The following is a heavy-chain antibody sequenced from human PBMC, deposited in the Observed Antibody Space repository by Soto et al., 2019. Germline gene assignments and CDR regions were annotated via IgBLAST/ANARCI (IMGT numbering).Heavy chain of an antibody. D-gene: IGHD6-13*01. J-gene: IGHJ4*02. CDR2: IYNSGRT. V-gene: IGHV4-61*01. CDR1: GGTVNSDYYY. Sequence: SETLSLTCTVSGGTVNSDYYYWTWIRQPPGKGLEWFVYIYNSGRTNYNPSLKSRVSISMDTSRNQFSLKHSSVPAADPAAYYCAGSMNSWPLCYFDYWGQGTLVTVSS. CDR3: AGSMNSWPLCYFDY.